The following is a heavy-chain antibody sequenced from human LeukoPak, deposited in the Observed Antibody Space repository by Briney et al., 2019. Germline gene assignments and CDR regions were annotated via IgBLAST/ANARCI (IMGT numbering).Heavy chain of an antibody. CDR1: GYTFTSYA. J-gene: IGHJ4*02. CDR3: VRGTPTPGMDY. V-gene: IGHV7-4-1*02. Sequence: ASVKVSCKASGYTFTSYAMHWVRQAPGQGLEWMGNIDTTTGNPRYAQDFTGRFVFSLDASVSTAYLQITSLKADDTAAYYCVRGTPTPGMDYWGQGTQVTVSS. D-gene: IGHD3-10*01. CDR2: IDTTTGNP.